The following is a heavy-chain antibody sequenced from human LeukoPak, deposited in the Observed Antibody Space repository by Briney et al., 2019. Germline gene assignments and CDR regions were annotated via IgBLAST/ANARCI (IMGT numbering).Heavy chain of an antibody. V-gene: IGHV4-34*01. J-gene: IGHJ4*02. Sequence: SETLSLTCAVYGGSFSGYYWSWIRKPPGKALVWIGEINHSGSTNYNPSLKSRVTISVDTSKNQFSLKLSSVTAADTAVYYCARATAAPSSYFFDHWGQGTLVTVSS. CDR2: INHSGST. D-gene: IGHD6-25*01. CDR3: ARATAAPSSYFFDH. CDR1: GGSFSGYY.